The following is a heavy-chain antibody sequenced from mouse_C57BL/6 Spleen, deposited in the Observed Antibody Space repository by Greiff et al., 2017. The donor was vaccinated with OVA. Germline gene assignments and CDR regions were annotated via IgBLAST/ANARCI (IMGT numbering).Heavy chain of an antibody. CDR2: INPNNGGT. Sequence: VQLQQSGPELVKPGASVKISCKASGYTFTDYYMNWVKQSHGKSLEWIGDINPNNGGTSYNQKFKGKATLTVDKSSSTAYMELRSLTSEDSAVYYCARMGYYGSSPLDYWGQGTTLTVSS. V-gene: IGHV1-26*01. J-gene: IGHJ2*01. D-gene: IGHD1-1*01. CDR3: ARMGYYGSSPLDY. CDR1: GYTFTDYY.